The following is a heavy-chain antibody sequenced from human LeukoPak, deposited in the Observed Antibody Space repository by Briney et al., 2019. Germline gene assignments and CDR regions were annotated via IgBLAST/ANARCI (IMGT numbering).Heavy chain of an antibody. Sequence: PSETLSLTCAVSGFSISSDKYWGWIRQPPGKGLEWIGSIYHTGSTYYNPSLKGRVTISVDTSKNQFSLKLNSVTAADTAVYYCARLSYYYYYMDVWGRGTTVTVSS. CDR2: IYHTGST. CDR3: ARLSYYYYYMDV. D-gene: IGHD3-10*01. J-gene: IGHJ6*03. V-gene: IGHV4-38-2*01. CDR1: GFSISSDKY.